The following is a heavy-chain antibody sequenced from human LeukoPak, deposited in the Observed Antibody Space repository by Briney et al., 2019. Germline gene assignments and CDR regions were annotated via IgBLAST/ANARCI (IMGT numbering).Heavy chain of an antibody. J-gene: IGHJ4*02. V-gene: IGHV4-39*01. CDR1: GGSISNSNW. CDR2: IYYSGNT. CDR3: ARQTGSGLFILP. Sequence: PSETLSLTCAVSGGSISNSNWWSWVRPPPGKGQEWIGSIYYSGNTYYNASLKSQVSISIDTSKNQFSLRLTSVTAADTAVYYCARQTGSGLFILPGGQGTLVTVSS. D-gene: IGHD3/OR15-3a*01.